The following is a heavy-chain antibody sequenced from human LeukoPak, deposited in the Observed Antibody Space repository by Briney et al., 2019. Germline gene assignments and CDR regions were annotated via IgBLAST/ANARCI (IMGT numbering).Heavy chain of an antibody. V-gene: IGHV3-23*01. CDR1: GFTFSTYA. CDR3: AKGGGLSSPIAN. D-gene: IGHD1-26*01. J-gene: IGHJ4*02. CDR2: ISGSGGST. Sequence: PGGPLRLSCAASGFTFSTYAMSWVRQAPGKGLEWVSAISGSGGSTYYADSVKGRFTISRDNSKNTLYLQMNSLRAEDTAVYYCAKGGGLSSPIANWGQGTLVTVSS.